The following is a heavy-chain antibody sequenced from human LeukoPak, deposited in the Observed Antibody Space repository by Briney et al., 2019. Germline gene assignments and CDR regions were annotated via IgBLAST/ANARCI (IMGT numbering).Heavy chain of an antibody. J-gene: IGHJ4*02. CDR3: ASGSYYYY. CDR2: ISYDGSNK. V-gene: IGHV3-30*14. CDR1: GFTFSSYA. D-gene: IGHD1-26*01. Sequence: GRSLRLSCAASGFTFSSYAMHWVRQAPGKGLEWVAVISYDGSNKYYADSVKGRFTISRDNSKNTLYLQMNSLRAEDTAVYYCASGSYYYYWGQGTLVTVSS.